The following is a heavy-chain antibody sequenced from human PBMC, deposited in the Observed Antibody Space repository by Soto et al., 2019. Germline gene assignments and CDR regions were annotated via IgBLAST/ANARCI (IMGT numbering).Heavy chain of an antibody. CDR2: ISFDGSNR. J-gene: IGHJ6*02. D-gene: IGHD3-10*01. V-gene: IGHV3-30-3*01. CDR3: ARDWATTVRGEMLATDYFGMDV. CDR1: DFAFENYA. Sequence: QVQLVESGGGVVQPGRSLRLSCAGSDFAFENYAIHWVRQAPGKGLEWVAVISFDGSNRYYADSVRGRFTISRDNSKNRVFLQMNSLRPEDTAVYYCARDWATTVRGEMLATDYFGMDVWGQGTTVTVSS.